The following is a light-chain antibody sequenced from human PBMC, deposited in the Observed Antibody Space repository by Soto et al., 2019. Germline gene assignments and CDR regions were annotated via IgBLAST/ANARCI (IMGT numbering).Light chain of an antibody. CDR2: GAS. CDR1: QSVSSSY. CDR3: QQYGSSPGT. J-gene: IGKJ2*01. V-gene: IGKV3-20*01. Sequence: EIVLTQSPGTLSLSPGERATLSCRASQSVSSSYLAWYQQKPGQAPRLLIYGASSRATGIPDRFNGSESGTDVNLTISRLEPEGVAVYYCQQYGSSPGTFGQGTKLEIK.